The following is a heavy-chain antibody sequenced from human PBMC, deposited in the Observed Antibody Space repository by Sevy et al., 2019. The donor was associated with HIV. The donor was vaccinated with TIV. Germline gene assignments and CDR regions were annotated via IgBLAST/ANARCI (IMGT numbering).Heavy chain of an antibody. Sequence: GGSLRLSCAASGFTFSSYSMNWVRQAPGKGLEWVSSISSSSSYIYYADSVKGRFTISRDNAKNSLYLQMNSLRAEDTAVYYCARDLHSSWCACFDYWGQGTLVTVSS. CDR1: GFTFSSYS. J-gene: IGHJ4*02. CDR2: ISSSSSYI. D-gene: IGHD6-13*01. V-gene: IGHV3-21*01. CDR3: ARDLHSSWCACFDY.